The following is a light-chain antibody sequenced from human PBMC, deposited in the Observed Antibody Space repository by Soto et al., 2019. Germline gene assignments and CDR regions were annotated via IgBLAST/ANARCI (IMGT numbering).Light chain of an antibody. Sequence: DIQMTQSPSSLSASIGDRVTITCRASQSVRTHLNWYHQKPGKAPELLIYAASSLQAGVPSRFSGSGSGPDFTLNISSLHTADCGEYYCKQSYSPPRTFGQQTNLEIK. CDR1: QSVRTH. CDR3: KQSYSPPRT. CDR2: AAS. J-gene: IGKJ2*01. V-gene: IGKV1-39*01.